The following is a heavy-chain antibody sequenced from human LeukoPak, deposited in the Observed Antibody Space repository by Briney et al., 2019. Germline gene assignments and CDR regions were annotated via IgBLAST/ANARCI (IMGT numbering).Heavy chain of an antibody. CDR2: IRYDGSNK. J-gene: IGHJ4*02. CDR3: AKDRQDYYDSSGYCSYLFDY. V-gene: IGHV3-30*02. D-gene: IGHD3-22*01. CDR1: GFTFSSYG. Sequence: GGSLRLSCAASGFTFSSYGMHWVRQAPGKGLEWVAFIRYDGSNKYYADSVKGRFTISRDSSKHTLYLQMNSLRAEDTAVYYCAKDRQDYYDSSGYCSYLFDYWGQGTLVTVSS.